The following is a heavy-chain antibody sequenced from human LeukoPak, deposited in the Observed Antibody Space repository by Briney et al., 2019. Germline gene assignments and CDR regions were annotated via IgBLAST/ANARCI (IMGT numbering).Heavy chain of an antibody. CDR1: GFTFSSSA. D-gene: IGHD3-3*01. J-gene: IGHJ4*02. Sequence: GGSLRLSCAASGFTFSSSAMTWVRQAPGEGLVWVSAISHTGGNTFYADSVRGRFTISRDNSKNTLYLQMNSLRAEDTAVYYCAKALKPITIIIDYWGQGTLVTVSS. V-gene: IGHV3-23*01. CDR2: ISHTGGNT. CDR3: AKALKPITIIIDY.